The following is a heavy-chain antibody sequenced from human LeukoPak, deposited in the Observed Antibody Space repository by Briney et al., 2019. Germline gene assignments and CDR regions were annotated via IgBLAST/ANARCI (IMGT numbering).Heavy chain of an antibody. D-gene: IGHD6-13*01. CDR1: GGSISSGSYY. Sequence: SETLSLTCTVSGGSISSGSYYWSWIRQPAGKGLEWIGRIYTSGSTNYNPSLKSRVTISVDKSKNQFSLNLNSVTAADTAVYYCASRRRYSSSWCFDYWGQGSLVTVSS. J-gene: IGHJ4*02. CDR3: ASRRRYSSSWCFDY. V-gene: IGHV4-61*02. CDR2: IYTSGST.